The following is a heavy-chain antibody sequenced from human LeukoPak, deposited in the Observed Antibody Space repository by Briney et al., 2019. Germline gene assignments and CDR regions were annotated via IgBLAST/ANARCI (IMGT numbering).Heavy chain of an antibody. Sequence: GGSLRLSCAASGLTFSSYSMNWVRQAPGKGLEWVSSISSSSYIYYADSVKGRFTISRDNAKNSLYLQMNSLRAEDTAVYYCARAIYSSSAPFDYWGQGTLVTVSS. CDR1: GLTFSSYS. CDR2: ISSSSYI. V-gene: IGHV3-21*01. CDR3: ARAIYSSSAPFDY. D-gene: IGHD6-6*01. J-gene: IGHJ4*02.